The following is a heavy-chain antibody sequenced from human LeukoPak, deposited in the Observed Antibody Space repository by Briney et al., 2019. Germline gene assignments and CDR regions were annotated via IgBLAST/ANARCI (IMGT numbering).Heavy chain of an antibody. CDR2: IYPGDSDT. CDR3: ARRSAVAPYYYMDV. V-gene: IGHV5-51*01. CDR1: GYSFTTYW. J-gene: IGHJ6*03. Sequence: GESLKISCQGSGYSFTTYWIGWVRQMPGKGLEWMGIIYPGDSDTRYSLSFQGQVTISADKSINTAYLQWSSLKASDTAMYYCARRSAVAPYYYMDVWGKGTTVTVSS.